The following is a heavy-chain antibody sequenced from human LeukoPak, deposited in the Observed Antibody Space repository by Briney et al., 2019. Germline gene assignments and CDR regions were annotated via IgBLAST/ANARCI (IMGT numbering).Heavy chain of an antibody. D-gene: IGHD1-26*01. CDR1: GYTFTIYA. CDR2: SNAGNGNT. CDR3: ARDGAGGALDI. Sequence: GASVTVSCKASGYTFTIYAMHWVRQAPGQRLEWMGWSNAGNGNTKYSQEFQGRVTITRDTSASTAYMELSSLRSEDMAVYYCARDGAGGALDIWGQGTMVTVSS. V-gene: IGHV1-3*02. J-gene: IGHJ3*02.